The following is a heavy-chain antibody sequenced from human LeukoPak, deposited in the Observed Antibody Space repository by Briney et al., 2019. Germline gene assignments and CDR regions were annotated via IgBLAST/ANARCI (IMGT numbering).Heavy chain of an antibody. CDR2: IYTSGST. J-gene: IGHJ5*02. CDR1: GGSISSYY. V-gene: IGHV4-4*07. CDR3: ARRTPSIAARRGSNWFDP. Sequence: SETLSLTCTVSGGSISSYYWSWIRQPAGKGLEWIGRIYTSGSTNYNPSLKSRVTMSVDTSKNQFSLKLSSVTAADTAVYYCARRTPSIAARRGSNWFDPWGQGTLVTVSS. D-gene: IGHD6-6*01.